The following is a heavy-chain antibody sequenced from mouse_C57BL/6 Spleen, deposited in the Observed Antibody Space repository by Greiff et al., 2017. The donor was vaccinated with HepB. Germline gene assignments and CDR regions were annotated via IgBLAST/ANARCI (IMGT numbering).Heavy chain of an antibody. CDR2: IYPGSGST. V-gene: IGHV1-55*01. CDR3: AREGGDYSYYFDY. D-gene: IGHD1-1*01. Sequence: QVQLQQSGAELVKPGASVKMSCKASGYTFTSYWITWVKQRPGQGLEWIGDIYPGSGSTNYNEKFKSKATLTVDTSSSTAYMQLSSLTSEDSAVYYCAREGGDYSYYFDYWGQGTTLTVSS. CDR1: GYTFTSYW. J-gene: IGHJ2*01.